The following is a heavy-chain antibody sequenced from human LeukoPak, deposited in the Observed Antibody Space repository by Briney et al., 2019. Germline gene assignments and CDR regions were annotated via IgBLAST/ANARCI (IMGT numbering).Heavy chain of an antibody. D-gene: IGHD3-10*01. Sequence: PSDTLSLTCTVCSGFLSLFYWSWMRQPPGKALECIAYMYYSGSTNYNPSLKSRVAISVDTSKIQFSLKLSSVTAADTAVYYCARVLGSYYFDYWGQGTLVTVSS. CDR1: SGFLSLFY. J-gene: IGHJ4*02. CDR2: MYYSGST. CDR3: ARVLGSYYFDY. V-gene: IGHV4-59*07.